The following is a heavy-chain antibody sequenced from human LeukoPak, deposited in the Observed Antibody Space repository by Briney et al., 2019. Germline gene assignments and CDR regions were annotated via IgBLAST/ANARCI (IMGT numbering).Heavy chain of an antibody. CDR3: AGSIAVADTIDY. D-gene: IGHD6-19*01. J-gene: IGHJ4*02. V-gene: IGHV3-33*01. CDR1: GFTFSSYG. CDR2: IWYDGSNK. Sequence: PGRSLRLSCAASGFTFSSYGMHWVRQAPGKGLEWVAVIWYDGSNKYYADSVKGRFTISRDNSKNTLYLQMNSLRAEDTAVYYCAGSIAVADTIDYWGQGTLVTVSS.